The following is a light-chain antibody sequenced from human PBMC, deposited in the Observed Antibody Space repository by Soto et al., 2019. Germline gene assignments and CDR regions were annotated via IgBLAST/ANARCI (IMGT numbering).Light chain of an antibody. CDR3: QQYSSYSVT. CDR2: DAS. Sequence: DIQMTQSPSTLSATVGDRVTITCRASQSAGSWLAWYQQKPGRAPKLLISDASSLEGGVPSRFSGSGSGTEFTLTINGLQPDDFATYYCQQYSSYSVTFGPGTRWIS. CDR1: QSAGSW. J-gene: IGKJ1*01. V-gene: IGKV1-5*01.